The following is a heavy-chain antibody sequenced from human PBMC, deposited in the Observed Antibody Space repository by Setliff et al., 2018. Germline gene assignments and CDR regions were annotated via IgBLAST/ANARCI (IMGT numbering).Heavy chain of an antibody. D-gene: IGHD1-1*01. J-gene: IGHJ4*02. CDR2: IHYRGTT. Sequence: SSETLSLTCTVSGASISSGTYYWAWIRQPPGKGLEWIGRIHYRGTTYSNASLASRLTISDDTAKNQFSLKLTSVTAADTAVYYCARTGTYRYFDYWGQGTRVTVSS. CDR3: ARTGTYRYFDY. CDR1: GASISSGTYY. V-gene: IGHV4-39*01.